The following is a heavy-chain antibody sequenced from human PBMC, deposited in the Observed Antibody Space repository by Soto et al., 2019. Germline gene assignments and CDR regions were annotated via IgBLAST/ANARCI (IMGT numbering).Heavy chain of an antibody. V-gene: IGHV1-18*01. CDR1: GYAFTTYG. Sequence: QVHLVQSGAEVKKPGASVKVSCKGSGYAFTTYGITWVRQAPGQGLEWMGWISAHNGNTNYAHKLHGRVTVTRDTSTSTAYMELRSLRCDDTAVYYCARGRYGDYWGQGALVTVSS. CDR3: ARGRYGDY. J-gene: IGHJ4*02. CDR2: ISAHNGNT. D-gene: IGHD1-1*01.